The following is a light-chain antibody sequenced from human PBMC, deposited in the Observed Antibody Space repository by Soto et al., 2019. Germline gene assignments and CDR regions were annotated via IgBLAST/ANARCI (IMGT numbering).Light chain of an antibody. CDR1: QSVSIY. V-gene: IGKV3-11*01. J-gene: IGKJ4*01. CDR3: RQRYIWPPLT. CDR2: DAS. Sequence: EIVLTQSPATLSLSPGERATLSCRASQSVSIYLAWYQQKPGQAPRLLIYDASNRAAGIPARFSGSGSGTDFTLSLIRLEPEYFAVYYCRQRYIWPPLTFGGGTKVEIK.